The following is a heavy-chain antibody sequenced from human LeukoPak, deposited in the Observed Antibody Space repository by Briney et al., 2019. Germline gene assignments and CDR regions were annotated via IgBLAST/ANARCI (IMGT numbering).Heavy chain of an antibody. CDR3: AQGHYHMDV. CDR1: GFTFRDYW. J-gene: IGHJ6*02. V-gene: IGHV3-7*01. Sequence: GGSLRLSCAASGFTFRDYWMTWVRQAAGKGLEWVASIEPDESEKYYADSVKGRFTLSRDNVENSLYLQMNTLRVDDTAVYYCAQGHYHMDVGGHGTTVTVSS. CDR2: IEPDESEK.